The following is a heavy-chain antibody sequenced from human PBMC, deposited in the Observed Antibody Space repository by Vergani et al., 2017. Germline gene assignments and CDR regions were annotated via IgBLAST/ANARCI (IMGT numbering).Heavy chain of an antibody. Sequence: EVQLLESGGGLVQPGGSLRLSCAASGFTFSSYAMSWVRQAPGKGLEWVSAISGSGGSTYYADSVKGRFTISRDNSKNTLYLQMNSLRAEDTAVYYCAKPAGRGGSGIYEIDYWGQGTLVTVSS. CDR1: GFTFSSYA. V-gene: IGHV3-23*01. CDR2: ISGSGGST. CDR3: AKPAGRGGSGIYEIDY. D-gene: IGHD1-26*01. J-gene: IGHJ4*02.